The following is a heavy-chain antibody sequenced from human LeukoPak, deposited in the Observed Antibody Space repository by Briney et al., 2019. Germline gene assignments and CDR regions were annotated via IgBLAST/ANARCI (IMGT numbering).Heavy chain of an antibody. Sequence: ASVKVSCKASGYSFTSYAMNWVRQAPGQGLEWMGWIYTNTGNPTYAQGFTGRFVFSLDTSVSTAYLQISSLKAEDTAVYYCARERIAARPEYYYYYMDVWGKGTTVTVSS. CDR3: ARERIAARPEYYYYYMDV. CDR1: GYSFTSYA. D-gene: IGHD6-6*01. CDR2: IYTNTGNP. J-gene: IGHJ6*03. V-gene: IGHV7-4-1*02.